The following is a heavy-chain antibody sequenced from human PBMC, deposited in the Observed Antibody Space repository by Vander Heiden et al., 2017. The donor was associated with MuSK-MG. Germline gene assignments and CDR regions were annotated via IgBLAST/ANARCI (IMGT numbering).Heavy chain of an antibody. CDR3: ARAQGYSSGWYYFDY. CDR2: IYYSGST. Sequence: QVQLQESGPGLVKPSETLSLTCTVSGGSISSYYWSWIRQPPGKGLEWIGYIYYSGSTNYNPSLKSRVTISVDTSKNQFSLKLSSVTAADTAVYYCARAQGYSSGWYYFDYWGQGTLVTVSS. CDR1: GGSISSYY. D-gene: IGHD6-19*01. J-gene: IGHJ4*02. V-gene: IGHV4-59*01.